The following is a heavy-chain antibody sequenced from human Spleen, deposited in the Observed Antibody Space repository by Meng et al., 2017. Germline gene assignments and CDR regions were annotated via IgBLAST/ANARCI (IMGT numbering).Heavy chain of an antibody. CDR1: GFTFSRYT. J-gene: IGHJ6*02. D-gene: IGHD3-9*01. CDR3: ARMLRFFDWLLCMDV. CDR2: IRYDGDNK. Sequence: GGSLRLSCVASGFTFSRYTMHWVRQAPGKGPECVAVIRYDGDNKYYADSVKGRFTISRDNSKNTLYLQMDRLRAEDTAVYHCARMLRFFDWLLCMDVWGQGSTVTGSS. V-gene: IGHV3-30*07.